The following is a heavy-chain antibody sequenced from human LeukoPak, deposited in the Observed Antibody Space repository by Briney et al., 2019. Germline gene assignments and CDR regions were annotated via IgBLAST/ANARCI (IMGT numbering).Heavy chain of an antibody. CDR3: AKDWYDHFDY. D-gene: IGHD3-3*01. J-gene: IGHJ4*02. CDR2: ISYDGSNK. V-gene: IGHV3-30*18. CDR1: GFTFSGYG. Sequence: GGSLRLSCAASGFTFSGYGMHWVRQAPGKGLEWVAVISYDGSNKYYADSVKGRFTISRDNSKNTLYLQMNSLRAEDTAVYYCAKDWYDHFDYWGQGILVTVSS.